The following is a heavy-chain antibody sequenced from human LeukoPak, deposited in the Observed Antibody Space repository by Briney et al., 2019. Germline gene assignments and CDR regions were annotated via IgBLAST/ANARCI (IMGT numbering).Heavy chain of an antibody. CDR3: ARAPVYYDSSGYYYYYYGMDA. CDR1: GGSISSGGYS. J-gene: IGHJ6*02. V-gene: IGHV4-30-2*01. CDR2: IYHSGST. Sequence: SQTLSLTCAVSGGSISSGGYSWSWIRQPPGKGLEWIGYIYHSGSTYYNPSLKSRVTISVDRSKNQFSLKLSSVTAADTAVYYCARAPVYYDSSGYYYYYYGMDAWGQGTTVTVSS. D-gene: IGHD3-22*01.